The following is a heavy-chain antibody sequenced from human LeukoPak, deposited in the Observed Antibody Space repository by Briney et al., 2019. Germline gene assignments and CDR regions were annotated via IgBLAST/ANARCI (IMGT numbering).Heavy chain of an antibody. CDR2: IYPGDSDT. J-gene: IGHJ3*02. V-gene: IGHV5-51*01. CDR3: ARRGSPHDAFDI. Sequence: EWMGIIYPGDSDTRYSQSFQGQVTISADKSIRTAYLQWSSLRASDTAMYYCARRGSPHDAFDIWGQGTMVTVSS. D-gene: IGHD3-16*01.